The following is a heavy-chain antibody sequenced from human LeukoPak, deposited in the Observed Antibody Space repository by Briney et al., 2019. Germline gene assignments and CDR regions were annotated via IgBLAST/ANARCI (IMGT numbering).Heavy chain of an antibody. CDR1: VFTVSSNY. J-gene: IGHJ4*02. CDR2: IYSGGST. V-gene: IGHV3-66*01. D-gene: IGHD2-21*01. Sequence: GGSLRLSCAASVFTVSSNYMSWVRQAPGKGLEWVSVIYSGGSTYYADSVKGRFSISRDNPKNTLYLQMISLRAEDTAIYYCTREGIPSGGYFDYWGQGTLVTVSS. CDR3: TREGIPSGGYFDY.